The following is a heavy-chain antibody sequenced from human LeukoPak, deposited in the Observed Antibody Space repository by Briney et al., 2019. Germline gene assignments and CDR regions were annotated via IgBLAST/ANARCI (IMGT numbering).Heavy chain of an antibody. V-gene: IGHV3-74*01. D-gene: IGHD1-1*01. CDR3: TRDRRYGGMDV. J-gene: IGHJ6*02. CDR2: IDSDGSDT. CDR1: GFTFSNYW. Sequence: GGSLRLSCAASGFTFSNYWMSWVRQAPGKGLVWVSRIDSDGSDTSYADSVKGRFTISRDNAKNTLYLQINSLRADDTAVYYCTRDRRYGGMDVWGQGTTVTVSS.